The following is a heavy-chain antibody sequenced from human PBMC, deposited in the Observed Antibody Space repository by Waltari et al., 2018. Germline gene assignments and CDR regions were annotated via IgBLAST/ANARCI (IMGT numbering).Heavy chain of an antibody. CDR2: LPYHGHNR. J-gene: IGHJ4*02. V-gene: IGHV3-30*02. D-gene: IGHD3-22*01. CDR1: GFTLNTFG. CDR3: AKDLAFYYDRSRLYEYYFDY. Sequence: QVQLVESGGGVVQPGGSLRLSCVASGFTLNTFGIHWVRQAPGKGCDLEAYLPYHGHNRYYAESVKGRFTISRDNSMTTVFLQMNSLRAEDTAIYYCAKDLAFYYDRSRLYEYYFDYWGQGTLVTVSS.